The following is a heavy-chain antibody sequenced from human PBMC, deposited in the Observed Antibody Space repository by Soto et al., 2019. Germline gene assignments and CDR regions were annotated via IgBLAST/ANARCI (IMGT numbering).Heavy chain of an antibody. V-gene: IGHV3-30-3*01. CDR2: ISYDGSNK. CDR3: ASPRLSSDCTTPIDY. J-gene: IGHJ4*02. CDR1: GFTFSNYA. D-gene: IGHD2-8*01. Sequence: QVQLVESGGGVVQPGRSLRLSCAASGFTFSNYAMHWVRQAPGKGLEWVAVISYDGSNKYYADSVKGRFTVSRDNSKISLYLQMNRLRAEDTAVYYCASPRLSSDCTTPIDYWGKGTLVTVSS.